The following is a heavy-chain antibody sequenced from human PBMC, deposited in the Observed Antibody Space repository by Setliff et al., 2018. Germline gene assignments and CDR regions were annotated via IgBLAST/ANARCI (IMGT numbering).Heavy chain of an antibody. Sequence: GASVKVSCKASGYTFTSYYMHWVRQAPGQGLEWMGIINPSGGSTSYAQKFQGRVTMTRDTSTSTVYMELSSLRSEDTAVYYCARDLGRGYYYDSSGQKVGDYWGQGTLVTVSS. CDR1: GYTFTSYY. D-gene: IGHD3-22*01. J-gene: IGHJ4*02. V-gene: IGHV1-46*01. CDR3: ARDLGRGYYYDSSGQKVGDY. CDR2: INPSGGST.